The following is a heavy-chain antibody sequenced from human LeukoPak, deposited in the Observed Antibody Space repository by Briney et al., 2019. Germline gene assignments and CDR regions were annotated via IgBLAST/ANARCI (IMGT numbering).Heavy chain of an antibody. CDR3: ARTTNTYYYYYYIDV. D-gene: IGHD1-26*01. CDR2: INAYNDNT. V-gene: IGHV1-18*01. CDR1: GYTFSSAG. Sequence: GASVKVSCKASGYTFSSAGISWVRQAPGPGLGWGGWINAYNDNTKYTKKHHGKLTMHTNTSTSTAYMELRSLRTDDTAVYYCARTTNTYYYYYYIDVWGKGTTVTVSS. J-gene: IGHJ6*03.